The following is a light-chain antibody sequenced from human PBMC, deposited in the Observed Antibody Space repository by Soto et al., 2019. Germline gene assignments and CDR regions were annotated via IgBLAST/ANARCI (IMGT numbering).Light chain of an antibody. CDR1: SSNIGPGFA. CDR2: GNI. J-gene: IGLJ2*01. CDR3: QSYDSSLGGL. Sequence: QAVVTQPPSVSGAPGQKVTISRTGSSSNIGPGFAVHWYQHLPGTAPKLLIYGNINRPSGVPDRFSGSTSGTSASLAITGLQPEDEGHYYCQSYDSSLGGLFGGGTKLTVL. V-gene: IGLV1-40*01.